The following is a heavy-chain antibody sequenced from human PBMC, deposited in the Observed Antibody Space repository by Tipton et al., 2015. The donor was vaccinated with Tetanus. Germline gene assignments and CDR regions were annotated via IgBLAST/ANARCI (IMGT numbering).Heavy chain of an antibody. D-gene: IGHD3-16*01. CDR1: GGSISSYY. Sequence: LRLSCTVSGGSISSYYWSWIRQPAGKGLEWIGRIYTSESTNYNPSLKSRLTMSVDTSKNQFSLRLNSVTAADTAVYYCARHGGRLAYYYYGMDVWGQGTTVTVSS. J-gene: IGHJ6*02. CDR3: ARHGGRLAYYYYGMDV. V-gene: IGHV4-4*07. CDR2: IYTSEST.